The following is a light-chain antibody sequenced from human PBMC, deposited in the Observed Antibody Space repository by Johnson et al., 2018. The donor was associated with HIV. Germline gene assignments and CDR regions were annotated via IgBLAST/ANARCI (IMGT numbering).Light chain of an antibody. V-gene: IGLV1-51*01. CDR2: DNN. Sequence: QAVLTQPPSVSAAPRQTVTISCSGSSSNIGNNYVSWYQHLPGTAPKLLIYDNNKRPSGIPDRFSGSKSGTSATLGINGLQTGDEADYYCGTWGSSLSGFVVGTGTKVTVL. CDR1: SSNIGNNY. J-gene: IGLJ1*01. CDR3: GTWGSSLSGFV.